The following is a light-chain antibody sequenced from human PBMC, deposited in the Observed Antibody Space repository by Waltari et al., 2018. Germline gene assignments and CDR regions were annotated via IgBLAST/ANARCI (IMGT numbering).Light chain of an antibody. CDR2: EVS. J-gene: IGLJ1*01. Sequence: QSALTQPASLSGSPGPSITISCTGTSRDCGCYHRVPWYQPHPGKAPKLMIYEVSKRPSGVSNRFSGSKSGNTASLTISGLQAEDEADYYCCSYAGSSTSVFGTGTKVTVL. V-gene: IGLV2-23*02. CDR1: SRDCGCYHR. CDR3: CSYAGSSTSV.